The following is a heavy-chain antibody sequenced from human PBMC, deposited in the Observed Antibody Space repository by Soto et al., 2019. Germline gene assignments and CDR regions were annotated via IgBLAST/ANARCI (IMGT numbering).Heavy chain of an antibody. CDR1: GFTFSSYG. V-gene: IGHV3-30*18. Sequence: GGSLRLSCATSGFTFSSYGMHWVRQAPGKGLEWVAVISYDGSNKYYADSVKGRFTISRDNSKNTLYLQMNSLRAEDTAVYYCAKGVDRPELDAFDIWGQGTMVTVSS. CDR3: AKGVDRPELDAFDI. CDR2: ISYDGSNK. J-gene: IGHJ3*02. D-gene: IGHD3-22*01.